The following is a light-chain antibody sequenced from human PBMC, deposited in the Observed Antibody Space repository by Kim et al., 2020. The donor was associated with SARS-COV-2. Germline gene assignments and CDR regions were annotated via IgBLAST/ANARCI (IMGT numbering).Light chain of an antibody. J-gene: IGLJ3*02. CDR3: AAWDDSLNGRV. CDR2: KSN. CDR1: SSNIGSNT. V-gene: IGLV1-44*01. Sequence: GQRVTISCSGSSSNIGSNTVTWYQQLPGSSPKLLIYKSNQRPSGVPDRVSGSKSGTSASRAISGLQSEDEAAYYCAAWDDSLNGRVFGGGTKVTVL.